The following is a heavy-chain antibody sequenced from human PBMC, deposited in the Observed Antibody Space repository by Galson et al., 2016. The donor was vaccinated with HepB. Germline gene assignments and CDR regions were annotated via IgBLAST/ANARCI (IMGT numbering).Heavy chain of an antibody. V-gene: IGHV3-48*02. D-gene: IGHD2-15*01. CDR2: ISSSSSTI. J-gene: IGHJ3*02. Sequence: SLRLSCATSGFTFSSYSMNWVRQAPGKGLEWVSYISSSSSTIYYADSVQGRFTISRDNAKNSLSLQMNSLRDEDTAVYYCARILVVAANDAFDIWGQGTMVTVSS. CDR3: ARILVVAANDAFDI. CDR1: GFTFSSYS.